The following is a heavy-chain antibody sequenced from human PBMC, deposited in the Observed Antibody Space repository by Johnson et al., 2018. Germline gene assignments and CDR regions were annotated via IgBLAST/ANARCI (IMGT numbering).Heavy chain of an antibody. CDR1: GFTFSSYD. Sequence: VQLVESGGGLVQXGGSXRLXSAASGFTFSSYDMHWVRQATGKGLEWVSAIGTAGDTSYPGSVKGRFTIPRENAKNSLYLQRNSLRAGDTAVYYCAKASRQATWNAFDIWGQGTMVTVSS. CDR3: AKASRQATWNAFDI. CDR2: IGTAGDT. D-gene: IGHD3-3*01. V-gene: IGHV3-13*01. J-gene: IGHJ3*02.